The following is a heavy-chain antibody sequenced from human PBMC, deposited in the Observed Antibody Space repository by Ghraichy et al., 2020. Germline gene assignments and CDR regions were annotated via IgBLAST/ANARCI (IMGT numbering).Heavy chain of an antibody. CDR1: GYTLTGSD. V-gene: IGHV1-8*01. D-gene: IGHD6-25*01. J-gene: IGHJ3*02. CDR2: LNPDTGST. CDR3: ARGIAAASDPFDI. Sequence: ASEKVSYKALGYTLTGSDINWVRQAPGQGLEWMGWLNPDTGSTEYAETFQGRVTMTRDTSTGTAYMELTNLRSNDTAVYFCARGIAAASDPFDIWGHGTSIIVSS.